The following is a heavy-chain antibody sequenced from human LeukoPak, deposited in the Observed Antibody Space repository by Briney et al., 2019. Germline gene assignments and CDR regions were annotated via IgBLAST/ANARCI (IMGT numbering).Heavy chain of an antibody. D-gene: IGHD3-22*01. CDR1: VYSISSGDY. V-gene: IGHV4-38-2*02. CDR3: ARDEQWLLLRRFDY. J-gene: IGHJ4*02. Sequence: PSETLSLTCTFSVYSISSGDYWGWIRQPPGKGLEWNGSIYHSGSTYYNPSLKSRVTISVDTSKNQFSLKLSSVTAADTAVYYCARDEQWLLLRRFDYWGQGTLVTVSS. CDR2: IYHSGST.